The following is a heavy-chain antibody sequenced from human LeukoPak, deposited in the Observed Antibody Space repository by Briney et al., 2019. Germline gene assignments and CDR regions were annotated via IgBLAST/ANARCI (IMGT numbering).Heavy chain of an antibody. V-gene: IGHV3-7*01. D-gene: IGHD4-11*01. J-gene: IGHJ5*02. CDR2: IKHDGSEK. Sequence: GGSLRLSCAASGFTFSTSWMSWVRRAPGKGLEWVANIKHDGSEKYYVDSVKGRFTISRDNARNSLYLQMNSLRAEDTAVYYCARASYSPNWFDPWGQGTLVTVSS. CDR1: GFTFSTSW. CDR3: ARASYSPNWFDP.